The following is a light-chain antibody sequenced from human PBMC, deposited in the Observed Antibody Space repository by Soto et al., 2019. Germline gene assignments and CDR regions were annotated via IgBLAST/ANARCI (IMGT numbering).Light chain of an antibody. CDR1: QGVTSY. V-gene: IGKV1-39*01. Sequence: DIQMTQSPPSLSASVGDRVTISCRASQGVTSYLAWYQQTPGKAPKLLIYAASTLESGVPSRFSGSGSGTEFTLTINSLQPEDFATYYCQQSYTIPPTFGQGTRLEIK. CDR3: QQSYTIPPT. J-gene: IGKJ5*01. CDR2: AAS.